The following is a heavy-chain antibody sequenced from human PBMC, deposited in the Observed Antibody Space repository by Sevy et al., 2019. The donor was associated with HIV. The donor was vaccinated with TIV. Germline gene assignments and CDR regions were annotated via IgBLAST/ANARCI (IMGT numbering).Heavy chain of an antibody. CDR1: GFTFSKYS. CDR2: FSFGCGKI. D-gene: IGHD2-8*01. CDR3: SREGCTKPHDY. J-gene: IGHJ4*02. Sequence: GGSLRLSCAASGFTFSKYSMSWIRQTPGKGLEWVSTFSFGCGKINYADSVKGRFTISRDDSRNTFYLQMNSLRAEDTAIYYCSREGCTKPHDYWGQGTVVTVSS. V-gene: IGHV3-23*01.